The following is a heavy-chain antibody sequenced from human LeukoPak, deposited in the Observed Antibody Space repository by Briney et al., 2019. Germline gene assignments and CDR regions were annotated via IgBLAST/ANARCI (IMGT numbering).Heavy chain of an antibody. J-gene: IGHJ4*02. CDR1: GGSISSYY. CDR3: ARGRYSGYDYHNYFDY. CDR2: IYTSGST. Sequence: PSETLSLTCTVSGGSISSYYWSWIRQPAGKGLEWIGRIYTSGSTNYKPSLKSRVTMSVDTSKNQFSLKLSSVTAADTAVYYCARGRYSGYDYHNYFDYWGQGTLVTVSS. V-gene: IGHV4-4*07. D-gene: IGHD5-12*01.